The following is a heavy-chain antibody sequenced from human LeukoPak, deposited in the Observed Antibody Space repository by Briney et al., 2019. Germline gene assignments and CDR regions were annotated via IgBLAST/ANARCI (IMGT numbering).Heavy chain of an antibody. CDR2: INTNTGIP. Sequence: GASVKVSCKASGGSFSSYAISWVRQAPGQGLEWLGWINTNTGIPTYAQGFTGHFVFSLDTSVSTTYLQINSLKAEDTAVYYCARDLPAVRGVFGGLDVWGQGTTVTVYS. V-gene: IGHV7-4-1*02. D-gene: IGHD3-10*01. J-gene: IGHJ6*02. CDR3: ARDLPAVRGVFGGLDV. CDR1: GGSFSSYA.